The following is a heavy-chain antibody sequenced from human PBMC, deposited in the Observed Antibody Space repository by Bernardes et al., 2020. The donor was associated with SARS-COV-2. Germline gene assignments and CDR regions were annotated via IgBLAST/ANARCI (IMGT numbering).Heavy chain of an antibody. D-gene: IGHD3-22*01. CDR1: EVTFSDYY. CDR3: ARGHDSSGYYPNRGGYYYGMDV. V-gene: IGHV3-11*01. J-gene: IGHJ6*02. Sequence: GGSLRLSCAASEVTFSDYYMSWIRQAPGKGLEWVSFISSSGSTIYYADSVKGRFTISRDNAKNSLYLEMNSLTAEDTAVYYCARGHDSSGYYPNRGGYYYGMDVWGQGTLVTVSS. CDR2: ISSSGSTI.